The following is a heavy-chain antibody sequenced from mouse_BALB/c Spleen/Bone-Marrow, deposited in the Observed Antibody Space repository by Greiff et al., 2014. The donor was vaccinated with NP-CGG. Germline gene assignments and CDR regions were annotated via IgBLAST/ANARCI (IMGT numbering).Heavy chain of an antibody. CDR2: INPKNGGT. V-gene: IGHV1S81*02. D-gene: IGHD4-1*01. CDR1: GYTFTTYY. Sequence: VKLVESGAELVKPGTSVKLSCKASGYTFTTYYMYWVKQRPGQGLEWIGEINPKNGGTNFKEKFNSKATLTVDKSSSKAYMQHSNLTSKDYAVNYCTRERTWDFDYWGQGTTLTVSS. CDR3: TRERTWDFDY. J-gene: IGHJ2*01.